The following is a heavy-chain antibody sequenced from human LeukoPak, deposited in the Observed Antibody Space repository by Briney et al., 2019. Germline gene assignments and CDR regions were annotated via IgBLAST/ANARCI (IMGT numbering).Heavy chain of an antibody. V-gene: IGHV3-21*01. CDR2: ISSSSSYI. CDR1: GFTFSSYS. Sequence: GGSLRLSCAASGFTFSSYSMNWLRQAPGKGLEWVSSISSSSSYIYYADSVKGRFTISRDNAKNSLYLQMNSLRAEDTAVYYCARDRTGIAARYFDYWGQGTLVTVSS. D-gene: IGHD6-6*01. J-gene: IGHJ4*02. CDR3: ARDRTGIAARYFDY.